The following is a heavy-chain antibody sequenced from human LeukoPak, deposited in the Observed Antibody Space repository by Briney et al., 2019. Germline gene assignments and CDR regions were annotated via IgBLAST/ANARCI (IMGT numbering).Heavy chain of an antibody. V-gene: IGHV4-59*01. CDR2: IYYSGST. D-gene: IGHD1-1*01. J-gene: IGHJ4*02. CDR1: GGSISSYY. Sequence: SETLSLTCTVSGGSISSYYWSWIRQPPGKGLEWIGYIYYSGSTNYNPSLKSRVTISVDTSKNQFSLKLSSVTAADTAVYYCARAATGTVDYWGQGTLVTVSS. CDR3: ARAATGTVDY.